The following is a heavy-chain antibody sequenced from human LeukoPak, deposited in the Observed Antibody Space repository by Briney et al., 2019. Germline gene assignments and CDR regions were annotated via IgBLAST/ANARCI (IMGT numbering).Heavy chain of an antibody. D-gene: IGHD6-6*01. CDR2: VYYGGKT. Sequence: SETLSLTCTVSDDSISSGAYSWVWVRQPPGKGLEFIGTVYYGGKTYYNPSLKSRVTMSVDTPKKHFSLNLTSVNAADTAVYYCARLRAARYFFDYWGQGILVTVSS. CDR1: DDSISSGAYS. J-gene: IGHJ4*02. V-gene: IGHV4-39*02. CDR3: ARLRAARYFFDY.